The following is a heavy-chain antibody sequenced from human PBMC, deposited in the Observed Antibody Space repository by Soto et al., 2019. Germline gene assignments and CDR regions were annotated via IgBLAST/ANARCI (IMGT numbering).Heavy chain of an antibody. Sequence: EVQLVESGGGLVQSGGSLRLSCAASGFTFNNFWMHWVRQVPGKGLVWISRINNDGSSRSYADSVKGRFTISRDNAKNTLFLQMSSLRIEDTAVYYCARGVAENTGSWSWGQGILVTVSS. CDR2: INNDGSSR. D-gene: IGHD3-3*01. J-gene: IGHJ5*02. V-gene: IGHV3-74*01. CDR1: GFTFNNFW. CDR3: ARGVAENTGSWS.